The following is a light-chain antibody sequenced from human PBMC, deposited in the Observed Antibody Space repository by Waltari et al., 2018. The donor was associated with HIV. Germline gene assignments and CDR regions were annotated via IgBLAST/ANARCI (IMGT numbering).Light chain of an antibody. Sequence: QSALTQPPSASGSPGQSVTISCTGTSSDVGGYNSVSWYQQHPGKAPKLMIYEVSKRPAGVPVRFSGFKSGNTASLTVAGLQAEDEADYYCSSYAGSNNFWVFGGGTKLTVL. V-gene: IGLV2-8*01. CDR1: SSDVGGYNS. J-gene: IGLJ3*02. CDR3: SSYAGSNNFWV. CDR2: EVS.